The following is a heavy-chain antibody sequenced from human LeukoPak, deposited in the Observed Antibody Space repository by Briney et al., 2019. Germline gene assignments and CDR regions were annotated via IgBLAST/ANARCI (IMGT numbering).Heavy chain of an antibody. CDR2: INPNSGGT. V-gene: IGHV1-2*02. J-gene: IGHJ5*02. CDR1: GYTFAGYY. CDR3: ARVGCSSTSCSMGGNWFDP. D-gene: IGHD2-2*01. Sequence: ASVKVSCKASGYTFAGYYMHWVRQAPGQGLEWMGWINPNSGGTNYAQKFQGRVTMTRDTSISTAYMELSRLRSDDTAVYYCARVGCSSTSCSMGGNWFDPWGQGTLVTVSS.